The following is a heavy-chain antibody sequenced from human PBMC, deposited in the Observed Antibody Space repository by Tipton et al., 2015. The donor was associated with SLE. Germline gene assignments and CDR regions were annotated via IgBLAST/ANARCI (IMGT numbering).Heavy chain of an antibody. Sequence: LSLTCIVSRYSISSGYYWGWMRQAPGKELEWVSVIYSGGSTYYADSVKGRFTISRDNSKNTLYLQMNSLRAEDTAVYYCARDPYSSSSTWYYGMDVWGQGTTVTVSS. D-gene: IGHD6-13*01. V-gene: IGHV3-53*05. CDR2: IYSGGST. CDR1: RYSISSGYY. CDR3: ARDPYSSSSTWYYGMDV. J-gene: IGHJ6*02.